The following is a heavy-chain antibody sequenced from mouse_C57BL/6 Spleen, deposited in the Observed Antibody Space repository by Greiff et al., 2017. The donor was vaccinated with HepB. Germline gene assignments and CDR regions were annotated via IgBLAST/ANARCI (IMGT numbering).Heavy chain of an antibody. CDR1: GYTFTSYW. Sequence: QVQLQQPGAELVKPGASVKLSCKASGYTFTSYWMHWVKQRPGQGLEWIGMIHPNSGSTNYNEKFKSKATLTVDKSSSTAFMQLSSLTSEDSAVYYCARGDSKYYFDYWGQGTTLTVSS. J-gene: IGHJ2*01. CDR2: IHPNSGST. V-gene: IGHV1-64*01. D-gene: IGHD2-5*01. CDR3: ARGDSKYYFDY.